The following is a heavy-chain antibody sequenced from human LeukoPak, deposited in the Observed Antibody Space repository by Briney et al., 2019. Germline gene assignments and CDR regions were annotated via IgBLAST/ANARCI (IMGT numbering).Heavy chain of an antibody. CDR2: IIPIFGTA. D-gene: IGHD4-17*01. CDR3: AREVAYGDYYYFDY. CDR1: GGTFSSYA. Sequence: ASVKVSCKASGGTFSSYAISWVRQAPGQGLEWIGGIIPIFGTANYAQKFQGRVTITADESTSTAYMELSSLRSEDTAVYYCAREVAYGDYYYFDYWGQGTLVTVSS. V-gene: IGHV1-69*13. J-gene: IGHJ4*02.